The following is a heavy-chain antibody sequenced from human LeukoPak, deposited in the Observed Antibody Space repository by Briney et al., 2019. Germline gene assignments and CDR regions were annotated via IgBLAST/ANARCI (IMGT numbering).Heavy chain of an antibody. CDR2: IHTSGST. V-gene: IGHV4-61*02. Sequence: SETLSLTCTVSGDSISSGTYYWSWLRQPAGKGLEWIGRIHTSGSTNYNPSLKSRVTISLDTSKNQFSLKVTSVTAADTAVYYCAGDRYSSSLDYWGQGTLVTVSS. CDR3: AGDRYSSSLDY. J-gene: IGHJ4*02. D-gene: IGHD6-6*01. CDR1: GDSISSGTYY.